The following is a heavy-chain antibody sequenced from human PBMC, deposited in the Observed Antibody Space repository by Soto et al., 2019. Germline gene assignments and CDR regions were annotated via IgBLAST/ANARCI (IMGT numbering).Heavy chain of an antibody. CDR2: INWNGGST. J-gene: IGHJ6*02. Sequence: EVQLVESGGGVVRPGGSLRLSCAASGFTFDDYGMSWVRQAPGKGLEWVSGINWNGGSTGYADSVKGRFTISRDNAKNSLYLQMNSLRAEDTALYYCSRRSYSSRFYPSGMDVWGQWTMVTVSS. CDR3: SRRSYSSRFYPSGMDV. V-gene: IGHV3-20*04. D-gene: IGHD6-13*01. CDR1: GFTFDDYG.